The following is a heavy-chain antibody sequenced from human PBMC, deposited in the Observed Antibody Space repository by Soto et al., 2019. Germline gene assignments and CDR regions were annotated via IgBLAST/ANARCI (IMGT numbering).Heavy chain of an antibody. CDR3: ARAWGYYFDY. CDR2: IYYSGST. D-gene: IGHD3-16*01. V-gene: IGHV4-59*01. J-gene: IGHJ4*02. CDR1: GGSISSYY. Sequence: PSETMSLTCTVSGGSISSYYWSWIRQPPGKGLEWIGYIYYSGSTNYNPSLKSRVTISVDTSKNQFSLKLSSVTAADTAVYYCARAWGYYFDYWGQGTLVTVSS.